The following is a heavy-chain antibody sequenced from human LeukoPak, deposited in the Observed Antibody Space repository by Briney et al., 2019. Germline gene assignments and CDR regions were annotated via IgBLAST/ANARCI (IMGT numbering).Heavy chain of an antibody. CDR1: GFTVSSNF. D-gene: IGHD3-3*02. J-gene: IGHJ4*02. CDR2: IYSGGST. Sequence: PGGSLRLSCAASGFTVSSNFMSWVRQAPGKGLEWVSVIYSGGSTYYADSVKGRFTISRHNSKNTLYLQMNSPRAEDTAVYYCARLYGTFLEWSPYFDYWGQGTLVTVSS. CDR3: ARLYGTFLEWSPYFDY. V-gene: IGHV3-53*04.